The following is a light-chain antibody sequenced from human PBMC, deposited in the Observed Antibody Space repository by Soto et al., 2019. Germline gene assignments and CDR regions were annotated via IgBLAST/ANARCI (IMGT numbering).Light chain of an antibody. Sequence: EIVLTQSPGSLSLSPGERATLSCRASQSVDSSFFDWYQQKPGQAPRLLIYGASNRATGIPDRFSGSGSGTNFTLTIIRLEPEDFVVYYCQQYVSSVTFGQRTKLEIK. CDR3: QQYVSSVT. CDR2: GAS. CDR1: QSVDSSF. J-gene: IGKJ1*01. V-gene: IGKV3-20*01.